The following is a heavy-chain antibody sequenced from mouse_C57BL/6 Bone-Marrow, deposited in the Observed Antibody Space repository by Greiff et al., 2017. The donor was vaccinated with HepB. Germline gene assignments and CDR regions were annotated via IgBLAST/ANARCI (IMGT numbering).Heavy chain of an antibody. Sequence: EVQLQQSGPVLVKPGASVKMSCKASGYTFTDYYMNWVKQSHGKSLEWIGVINPYNGGTSYNQKFKGKATLTVDKSSSTAYMELNSLTSEDSAVYYCARGGYDGYYRYAMDYWGQGTSVTVSS. J-gene: IGHJ4*01. CDR1: GYTFTDYY. V-gene: IGHV1-19*01. D-gene: IGHD2-3*01. CDR2: INPYNGGT. CDR3: ARGGYDGYYRYAMDY.